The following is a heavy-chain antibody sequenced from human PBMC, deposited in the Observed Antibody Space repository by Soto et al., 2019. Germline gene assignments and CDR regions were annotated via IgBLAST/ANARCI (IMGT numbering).Heavy chain of an antibody. CDR1: GGSFSGYY. CDR2: INHSGST. D-gene: IGHD4-17*01. CDR3: ASTTEAVPGFFDY. V-gene: IGHV4-34*01. Sequence: SETLSLTCAVYGGSFSGYYWSWIRQPPGKGLEWIGEINHSGSTNYNPSLKSRVTISVDTSKNQFSLKLSSVTAADTAVYYCASTTEAVPGFFDYWGQGTLVIVSS. J-gene: IGHJ4*02.